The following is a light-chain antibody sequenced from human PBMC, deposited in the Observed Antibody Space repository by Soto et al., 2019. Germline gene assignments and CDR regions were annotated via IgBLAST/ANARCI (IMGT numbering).Light chain of an antibody. CDR2: AAS. V-gene: IGKV1-8*01. J-gene: IGKJ1*01. CDR1: QGISSY. Sequence: AIRMTQSPSSLSASTGDRVTITCRASQGISSYLAWYQQKPGKAPKLLIYAASTLTSGVPSRFSGSGSGTDFTLTISCLQSEDVATYYCQQYYSYRRTLGRGTKVEI. CDR3: QQYYSYRRT.